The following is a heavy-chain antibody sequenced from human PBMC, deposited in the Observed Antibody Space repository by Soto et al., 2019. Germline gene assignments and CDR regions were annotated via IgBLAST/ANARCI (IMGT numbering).Heavy chain of an antibody. D-gene: IGHD2-15*01. CDR2: IYYSGST. CDR1: GGSISSGGYY. V-gene: IGHV4-31*03. CDR3: ARYCSGGSCYTGAFDI. J-gene: IGHJ3*02. Sequence: NPSETLSLTCTVSGGSISSGGYYWSWIRQHPGKGLEWIGYIYYSGSTYYNPSLKSRVTISVDTSKNQFSLKLSSVTAADTAVYYCARYCSGGSCYTGAFDIWGQGTMVTVSS.